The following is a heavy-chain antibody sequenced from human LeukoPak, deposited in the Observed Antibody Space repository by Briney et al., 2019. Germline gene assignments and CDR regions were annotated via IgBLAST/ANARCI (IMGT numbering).Heavy chain of an antibody. J-gene: IGHJ4*02. Sequence: SETLSLTCTVSGGSISSSSYYWGWIRQPPGKGLEWIGSIYYSGSTYYNPSLKSRVTISVDTSKNQFSLKLSSVTAADTAVYYCARVVIYDYVWGSYRYYYFDYWGQGTLVTVSS. CDR3: ARVVIYDYVWGSYRYYYFDY. D-gene: IGHD3-16*02. CDR1: GGSISSSSYY. V-gene: IGHV4-39*07. CDR2: IYYSGST.